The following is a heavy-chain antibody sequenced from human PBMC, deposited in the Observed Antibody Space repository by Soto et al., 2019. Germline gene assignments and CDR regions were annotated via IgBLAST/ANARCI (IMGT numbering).Heavy chain of an antibody. D-gene: IGHD6-13*01. Sequence: QVQLVESGGGVVQPGRSLRLSCAASGFTFSSYGMHWVRQAPGKGLEWVAVIYYDGSNKYYEDSVKGRFTIARDNSKNTLYLQMNSLRAEDTALYYCARAQYSSSWYLFDYWGQGTLVTVSS. J-gene: IGHJ4*02. V-gene: IGHV3-33*01. CDR1: GFTFSSYG. CDR2: IYYDGSNK. CDR3: ARAQYSSSWYLFDY.